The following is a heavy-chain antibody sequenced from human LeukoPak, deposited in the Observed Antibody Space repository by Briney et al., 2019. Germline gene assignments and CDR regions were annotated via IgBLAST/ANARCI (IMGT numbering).Heavy chain of an antibody. CDR2: IYYSGST. Sequence: PSETLSLTCTVSGGSISSYYWSWVRQPPGKGLEWIGYIYYSGSTNYNPSLKSRVTISVDTSKNQFSLKLNSVTAADTAVYYCARVPYCSSTSCYEPYYGMDVWGQGTTVTVSS. CDR1: GGSISSYY. V-gene: IGHV4-59*01. CDR3: ARVPYCSSTSCYEPYYGMDV. J-gene: IGHJ6*02. D-gene: IGHD2-2*01.